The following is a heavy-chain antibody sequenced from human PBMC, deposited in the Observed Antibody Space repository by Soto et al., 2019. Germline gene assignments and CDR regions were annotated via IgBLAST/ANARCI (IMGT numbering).Heavy chain of an antibody. J-gene: IGHJ4*02. D-gene: IGHD3-10*01. V-gene: IGHV4-31*03. CDR1: GGSISSGGYY. CDR2: IYYSGST. CDR3: AREEVVTMVRGVISSYFDY. Sequence: QVQLQESGPGLVKPSQTLSLTCTVSGGSISSGGYYWSRIRQHPGKGLEWIGYIYYSGSTYYNPSLKSRVTISVDTSKNQFSLKLSSVTAADTAVYYCAREEVVTMVRGVISSYFDYWGQGTLVTVSS.